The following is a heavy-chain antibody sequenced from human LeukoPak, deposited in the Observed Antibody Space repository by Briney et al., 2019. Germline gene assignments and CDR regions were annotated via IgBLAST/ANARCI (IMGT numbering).Heavy chain of an antibody. CDR3: ARASSWNYDPGYYGIDV. Sequence: GGSLRLSCAASGFTFSSYWMHWVRQAPGKGLVWVSRINSDGSSTSYADSVKGRFTISRDNAKNTLYLQMNSLRAEDTAVYYCARASSWNYDPGYYGIDVWGQGTTVTVSS. J-gene: IGHJ6*02. CDR2: INSDGSST. D-gene: IGHD1-7*01. CDR1: GFTFSSYW. V-gene: IGHV3-74*01.